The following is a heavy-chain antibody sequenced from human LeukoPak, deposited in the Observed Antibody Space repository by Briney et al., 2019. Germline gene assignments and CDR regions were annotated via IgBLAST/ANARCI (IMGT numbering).Heavy chain of an antibody. CDR3: ARYYDSSGIFDY. J-gene: IGHJ4*02. CDR1: GFTFSYYA. D-gene: IGHD3-22*01. V-gene: IGHV3-30-3*01. CDR2: ISYDGSNK. Sequence: GSLRLSFVASGFTFSYYAMHWVRRAPGKGLEWVAVISYDGSNKYYADSVKGRFTISRDNSKNTLHLQMNSLRAEDTAVYYCARYYDSSGIFDYWGQGTLVTVSS.